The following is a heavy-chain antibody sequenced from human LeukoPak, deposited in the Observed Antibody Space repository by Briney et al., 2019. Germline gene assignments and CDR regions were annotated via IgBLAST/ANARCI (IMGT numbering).Heavy chain of an antibody. V-gene: IGHV3-23*01. CDR1: SFTFSSYV. J-gene: IGHJ4*02. CDR3: AKDHGQILPDY. CDR2: VSTTGGST. Sequence: GGSLRLSCGASSFTFSSYVMSWVRQAPGKGLEWVSTVSTTGGSTYYADSVKGRFTISRDNSKDTLYLQMNSLRAEDTAVYYCAKDHGQILPDYWGQGTLVTVSS. D-gene: IGHD3-10*01.